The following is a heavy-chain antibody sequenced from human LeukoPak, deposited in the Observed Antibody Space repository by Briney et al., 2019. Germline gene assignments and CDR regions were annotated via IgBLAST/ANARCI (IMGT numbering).Heavy chain of an antibody. CDR3: ARGGSGIDY. Sequence: GGSLRLSCAASGSTFSSYWMHWVRHLPGKGLAWVSRISSDGSTTNYAASVKGRFTISRDNAKNTLYLQMNSLRADDTAVYYCARGGSGIDYWGQGTRVTVSS. D-gene: IGHD2-15*01. J-gene: IGHJ4*02. CDR2: ISSDGSTT. CDR1: GSTFSSYW. V-gene: IGHV3-74*01.